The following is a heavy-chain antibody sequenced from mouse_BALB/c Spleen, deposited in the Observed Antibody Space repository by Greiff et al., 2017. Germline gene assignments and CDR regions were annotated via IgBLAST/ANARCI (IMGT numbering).Heavy chain of an antibody. CDR3: ARGNYVLYFDY. J-gene: IGHJ2*01. Sequence: VQLVESGPGLVAPSQSLSITCTVSGFSLTGYGVNWVRQPPGKGLEWLGMIWGDGSTDYNSALKSRLSISKDNSKSQVFLKMNSLQANDTAIYYCARGNYVLYFDYWGQGTTLTVSS. D-gene: IGHD2-1*01. V-gene: IGHV2-6-7*01. CDR1: GFSLTGYG. CDR2: IWGDGST.